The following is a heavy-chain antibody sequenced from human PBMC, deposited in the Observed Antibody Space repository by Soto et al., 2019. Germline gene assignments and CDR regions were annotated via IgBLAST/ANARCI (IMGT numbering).Heavy chain of an antibody. CDR3: GKGSRGEYYYYYNGVDV. CDR2: ISDTGGST. CDR1: VFHVNNFS. Sequence: GVSLTLSCSGSVFHVNNFSMHWVRQAPGTGLEYVSSISDTGGSTLHACSVKGRFIISRGNSKGTIFLQMSSLRVEDTAAYYCGKGSRGEYYYYYNGVDVWGQGPRVTVSS. V-gene: IGHV3-64D*06. D-gene: IGHD3-16*01. J-gene: IGHJ6*02.